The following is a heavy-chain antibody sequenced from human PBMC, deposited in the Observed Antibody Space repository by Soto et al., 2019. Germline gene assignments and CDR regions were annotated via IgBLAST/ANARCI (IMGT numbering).Heavy chain of an antibody. CDR2: ISYDGSNK. Sequence: QVQLVESGGGVVQPGRSLRLSCAASGFTSSSYAMHWVRQAPGKGLEWVAVISYDGSNKYYADSVKGRFTISRDNSKNTLYLQMNSLRAEDTAVYYCARDIDYYGMDVWGQGTTVTVSS. CDR1: GFTSSSYA. CDR3: ARDIDYYGMDV. J-gene: IGHJ6*02. V-gene: IGHV3-30-3*01. D-gene: IGHD2-15*01.